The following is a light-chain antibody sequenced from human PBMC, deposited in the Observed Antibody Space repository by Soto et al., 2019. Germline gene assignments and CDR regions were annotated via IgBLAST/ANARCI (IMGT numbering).Light chain of an antibody. Sequence: QSVLTQPPSASGTPGQKVTISCSGSGSNIGSNTINWYQQLPGTAPKLLIYSNNQRPSGVPDRFSGSKSGTSASLAISGLQSEDEADYYCASWDDSLKGGVFGGGTKLTVL. CDR3: ASWDDSLKGGV. V-gene: IGLV1-44*01. CDR1: GSNIGSNT. CDR2: SNN. J-gene: IGLJ3*02.